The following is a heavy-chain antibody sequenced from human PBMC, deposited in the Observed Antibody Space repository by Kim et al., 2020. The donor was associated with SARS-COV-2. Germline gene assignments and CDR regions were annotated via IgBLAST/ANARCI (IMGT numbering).Heavy chain of an antibody. CDR2: INPNSGGT. CDR1: GYTFTGYY. CDR3: ARPYYDFWSGYCHAFDI. Sequence: ASVKVSCKASGYTFTGYYMHWVRQAPGQGLEWMGWINPNSGGTNYAQKFQGRVTMTRDTSISTAYMELSRLRSDDTAVYYCARPYYDFWSGYCHAFDIWGQGTMVTVSS. D-gene: IGHD3-3*01. V-gene: IGHV1-2*02. J-gene: IGHJ3*02.